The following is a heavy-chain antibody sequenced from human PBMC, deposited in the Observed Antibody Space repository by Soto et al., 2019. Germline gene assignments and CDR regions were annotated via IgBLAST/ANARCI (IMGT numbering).Heavy chain of an antibody. CDR1: GGSISSYY. J-gene: IGHJ4*02. V-gene: IGHV4-59*08. CDR3: VAVNLVGAAYYFDY. D-gene: IGHD1-26*01. CDR2: VYYSGTT. Sequence: PSETLSLTCTVSGGSISSYYWSWIRQPPGKGLEWIGYVYYSGTTYSHPSLNSRVSISVDTSENQFSLRLTSVTAADTAVYYCVAVNLVGAAYYFDYWGPGTLVTV.